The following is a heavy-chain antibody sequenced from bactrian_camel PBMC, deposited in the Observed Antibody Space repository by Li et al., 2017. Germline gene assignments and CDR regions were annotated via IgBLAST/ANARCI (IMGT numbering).Heavy chain of an antibody. CDR2: ITSDGNT. D-gene: IGHD6*01. CDR3: AAVVCDTWSRTATD. CDR1: GYTNNPNKRIC. J-gene: IGHJ4*01. V-gene: IGHV3S53*01. Sequence: QLVESGGGSVQAGGSLRLSCVASGYTNNPNKRICMGWFRQSPGKEREEVASITSDGNTMYAESVKDRFRIQRHNIRNTVYLEVYNLKPGDSAMYYCAAVVCDTWSRTATDWGQGTQVTVS.